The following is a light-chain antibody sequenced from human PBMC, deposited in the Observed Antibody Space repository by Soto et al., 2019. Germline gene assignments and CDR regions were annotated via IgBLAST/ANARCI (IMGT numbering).Light chain of an antibody. J-gene: IGKJ1*01. V-gene: IGKV3-20*01. CDR3: QQYGSSGT. CDR1: QSFSNNY. Sequence: EILFTQSPCTLSRPPRERATLSCRASQSFSNNYLAWYQQKPGQAPRLLIYGASKRATGIPDRFSGSGSGTDFTLTISRLEPEDFAVYYCQQYGSSGTLGQGTKVDIK. CDR2: GAS.